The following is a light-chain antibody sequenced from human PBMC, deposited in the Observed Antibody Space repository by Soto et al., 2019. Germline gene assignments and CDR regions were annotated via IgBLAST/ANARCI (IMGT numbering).Light chain of an antibody. Sequence: DIQMTQSPSSLSASVGDRVTITCRASQSISGFLNWYQQKPGKAPKLLIFAASSFQSGVPSRFSGGGSGTDFTLTISSLQPEDFATYYCQQSYSTPLTFGGGTKVEIK. J-gene: IGKJ4*01. CDR1: QSISGF. CDR2: AAS. CDR3: QQSYSTPLT. V-gene: IGKV1-39*01.